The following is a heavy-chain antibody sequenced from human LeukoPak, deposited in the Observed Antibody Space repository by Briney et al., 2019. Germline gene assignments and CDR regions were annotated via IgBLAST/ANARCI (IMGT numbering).Heavy chain of an antibody. CDR2: FDPADGET. J-gene: IGHJ4*02. V-gene: IGHV1-24*01. D-gene: IGHD3-10*01. CDR1: GYTLTELS. Sequence: GASVTVSFKVSGYTLTELSMHWVRQAPGKGFEWMGRFDPADGETIYAQKFQGRVTMTADTSTDTVFMGLGSLRSEDTAVYYCATEGKMVRGVYTDYWGQGTLVTVSS. CDR3: ATEGKMVRGVYTDY.